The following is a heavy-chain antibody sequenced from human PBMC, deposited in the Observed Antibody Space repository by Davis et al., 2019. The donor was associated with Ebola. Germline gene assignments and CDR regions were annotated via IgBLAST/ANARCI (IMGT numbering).Heavy chain of an antibody. V-gene: IGHV3-21*04. CDR3: SSTLTSFDY. Sequence: GESLKISCAASGFTFSSYSMNWVRQAPGKGLEWVSSISSSSSYIYYADSVKGRFTISRDNAKNSPYLQMNSLKTEDTAVYYCSSTLTSFDYWGQGTLVTVSS. CDR1: GFTFSSYS. J-gene: IGHJ4*02. CDR2: ISSSSSYI. D-gene: IGHD6-6*01.